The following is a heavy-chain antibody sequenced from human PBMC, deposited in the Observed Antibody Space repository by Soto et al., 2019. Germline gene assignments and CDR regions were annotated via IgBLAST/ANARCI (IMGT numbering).Heavy chain of an antibody. CDR2: ISYDGSNK. D-gene: IGHD3-22*01. CDR1: GFTFSNYA. CDR3: ARTPTSGYYLSYFDY. J-gene: IGHJ4*02. V-gene: IGHV3-30-3*01. Sequence: QVQLVESGGGVVQPGRSLRLSCAASGFTFSNYAMHWVRQAPGKGLEWVAVISYDGSNKYYADSVKGRFTISRDNSKNTLHLEMNSLRAEDTAVYYCARTPTSGYYLSYFDYWGQGTLVTVSS.